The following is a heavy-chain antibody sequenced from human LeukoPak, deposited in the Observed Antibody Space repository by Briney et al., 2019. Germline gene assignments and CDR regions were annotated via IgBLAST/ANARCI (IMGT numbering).Heavy chain of an antibody. CDR1: GYLFRKNW. Sequence: GESLKIPCKASGYLFRKNWIGWVRQMPGKGLEWMGIIYPPDSDTRYGREFQGQVTISVDTSKNHVSLNLTSVTAADTAVYYCVRPESAGTKYRFDYWGQGALVTVSS. D-gene: IGHD1-1*01. CDR2: IYPPDSDT. J-gene: IGHJ4*02. CDR3: VRPESAGTKYRFDY. V-gene: IGHV5-51*01.